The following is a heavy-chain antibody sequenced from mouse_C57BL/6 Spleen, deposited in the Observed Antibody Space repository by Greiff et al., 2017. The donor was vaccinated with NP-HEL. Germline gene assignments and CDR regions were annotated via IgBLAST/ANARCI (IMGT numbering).Heavy chain of an antibody. CDR3: ARWGDYGTLFAY. J-gene: IGHJ3*01. CDR2: IYPGDGDT. Sequence: QVQLQQSGPELVKPGASVKISCKASGYAFSSSWMNWVKQRPGKGLEWIGRIYPGDGDTNYNGKFKGKATLTADKSSSTAYMQLSSLTSEDSAVYFCARWGDYGTLFAYWGQGTLVTVSA. D-gene: IGHD1-1*01. CDR1: GYAFSSSW. V-gene: IGHV1-82*01.